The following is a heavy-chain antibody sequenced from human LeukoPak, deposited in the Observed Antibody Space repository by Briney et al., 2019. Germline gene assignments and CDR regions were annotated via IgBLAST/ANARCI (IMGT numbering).Heavy chain of an antibody. V-gene: IGHV3-33*01. Sequence: PGRSLRLSCVGSGFTFSRYGVHWVRQAPGKWLEWVALLWYDGSNKYYADSVKGRFTISRDDSKNTLYLQMNSLRAEDTAVYYCARDPGTTSYYFDYGGQETLVTVSS. J-gene: IGHJ4*02. CDR2: LWYDGSNK. CDR3: ARDPGTTSYYFDY. D-gene: IGHD1-1*01. CDR1: GFTFSRYG.